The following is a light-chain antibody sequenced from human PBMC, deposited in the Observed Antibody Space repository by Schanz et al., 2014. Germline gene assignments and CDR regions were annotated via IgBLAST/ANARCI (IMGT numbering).Light chain of an antibody. J-gene: IGKJ2*01. CDR2: GAS. Sequence: EIVLTQSPGTLSLSPGERATLSCRASQSVSSSYLVWYQQKPGQAPRLLIFGASSRATGIPDRFSGSGSGTDFTLTISRLEPEDFAVYYCQQYGGVPPYTFGQGTKLEIK. CDR1: QSVSSSY. V-gene: IGKV3-20*01. CDR3: QQYGGVPPYT.